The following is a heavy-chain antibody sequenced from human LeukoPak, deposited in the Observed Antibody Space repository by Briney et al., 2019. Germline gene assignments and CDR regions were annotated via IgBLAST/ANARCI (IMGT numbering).Heavy chain of an antibody. CDR2: ISSSSSYT. V-gene: IGHV3-11*06. CDR3: ARGGYGDYEFDY. D-gene: IGHD4-17*01. J-gene: IGHJ4*02. CDR1: GFTFSDYY. Sequence: GGSLRLSCAASGFTFSDYYMSWIRQAPGKGLGWVSSISSSSSYTNYADSVKGRFTISRDNAKNSLYMQMNSLRAEDTAVYYCARGGYGDYEFDYWGQGTLVTVSS.